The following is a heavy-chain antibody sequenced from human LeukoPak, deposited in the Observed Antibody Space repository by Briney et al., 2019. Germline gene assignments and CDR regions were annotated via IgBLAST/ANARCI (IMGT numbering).Heavy chain of an antibody. CDR3: ARVPGIAVADY. CDR2: IYSGGST. Sequence: GGSLRLSCAASGFTVSSNYMSWVRQAPGKGLEWVSVIYSGGSTYCADSVKGRFTISRDNSKNTLYLQMNSLRAEDTAVYYCARVPGIAVADYWGQGTLVTVSS. CDR1: GFTVSSNY. J-gene: IGHJ4*02. V-gene: IGHV3-66*01. D-gene: IGHD6-19*01.